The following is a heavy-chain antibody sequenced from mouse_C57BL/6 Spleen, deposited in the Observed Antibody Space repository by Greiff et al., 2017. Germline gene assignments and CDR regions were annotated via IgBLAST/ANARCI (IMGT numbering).Heavy chain of an antibody. CDR3: ARHSYYYGSSYWYFDV. V-gene: IGHV5-9*01. CDR2: ISGGGGNT. D-gene: IGHD1-1*01. CDR1: GFTFSSYT. J-gene: IGHJ1*03. Sequence: DVMLVESGGGLVKPGGSLKLSCAASGFTFSSYTMSWVRQTPEKRLEWVATISGGGGNTYYPDSVKGRFTISRDNAKNTLYLQMSSLRSEDTALYYCARHSYYYGSSYWYFDVWGTGTTVTVSS.